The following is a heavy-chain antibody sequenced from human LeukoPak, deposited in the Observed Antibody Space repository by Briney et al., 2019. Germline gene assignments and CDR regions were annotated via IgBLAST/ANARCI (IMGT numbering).Heavy chain of an antibody. CDR3: ARDEYDILTDYDY. CDR1: GFTFSSYS. CDR2: ISSSSSYI. D-gene: IGHD3-9*01. J-gene: IGHJ4*02. Sequence: GGSLRLSCAASGFTFSSYSMNWVRQAPGKGLEWVSSISSSSSYIYYADSVKGRFTISRDNAKNSLYLQMNSLRAEDTAVYYCARDEYDILTDYDYWGQGILVTVPS. V-gene: IGHV3-21*01.